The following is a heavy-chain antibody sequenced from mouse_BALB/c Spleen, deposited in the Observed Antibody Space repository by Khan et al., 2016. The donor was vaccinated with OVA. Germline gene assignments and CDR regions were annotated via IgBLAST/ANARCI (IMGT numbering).Heavy chain of an antibody. CDR2: IDPPNDDS. CDR1: GFNIKDTY. Sequence: IQLVQSGAELVKPGASVKLSCSASGFNIKDTYIHWVKQRPEQGLEWIGRIDPPNDDSKYGPKFQDKATLTADTSSNTAYLQLSSLTSEDTAVYYCATLYCNPFTYWGQGTLVSVSA. CDR3: ATLYCNPFTY. V-gene: IGHV14-3*02. D-gene: IGHD2-1*01. J-gene: IGHJ3*01.